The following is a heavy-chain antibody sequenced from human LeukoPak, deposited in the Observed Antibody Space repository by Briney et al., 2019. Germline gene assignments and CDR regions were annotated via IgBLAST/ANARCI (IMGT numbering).Heavy chain of an antibody. CDR2: IYYSGST. V-gene: IGHV4-59*11. CDR1: GGSISSHY. J-gene: IGHJ4*02. CDR3: ARQQPSQYFDY. Sequence: SETLSLTCTVSGGSISSHYWSWIRQPPGKGLEWIGYIYYSGSTNYNPSLKSRVTISVDTSKNQFSLKLSSVTAADTAVYYCARQQPSQYFDYWGQGTVVTVSS. D-gene: IGHD6-13*01.